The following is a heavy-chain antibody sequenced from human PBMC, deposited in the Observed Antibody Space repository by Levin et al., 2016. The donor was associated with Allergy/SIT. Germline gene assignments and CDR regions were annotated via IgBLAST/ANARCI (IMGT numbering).Heavy chain of an antibody. V-gene: IGHV4-61*02. Sequence: SETLSLTCTVSGGSISSGSYYWSWIRQPAGKGLEWIGRIYTSGSTNYNPSLKSRVTISVDTSKNQFSLKLSSVTAADTAVYYCARGVYDILTGWHPSYYFDYWGQGTLVTVSS. D-gene: IGHD3-9*01. CDR3: ARGVYDILTGWHPSYYFDY. CDR1: GGSISSGSYY. CDR2: IYTSGST. J-gene: IGHJ4*02.